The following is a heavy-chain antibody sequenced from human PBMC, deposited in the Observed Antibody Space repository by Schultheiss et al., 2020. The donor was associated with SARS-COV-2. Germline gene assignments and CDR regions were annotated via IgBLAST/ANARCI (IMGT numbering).Heavy chain of an antibody. CDR1: GFTFSSYA. D-gene: IGHD2-2*01. Sequence: GGSLRLSCAASGFTFSSYAMHWVRQTPDKGLEWVAVISYDGNNKYYADSVKGRFTISRDNAKNSLYLQMNSLRAEDTAVYYCARGGVVPAYEVGAFDIWGQGTMVTVSS. CDR3: ARGGVVPAYEVGAFDI. V-gene: IGHV3-30*07. J-gene: IGHJ3*02. CDR2: ISYDGNNK.